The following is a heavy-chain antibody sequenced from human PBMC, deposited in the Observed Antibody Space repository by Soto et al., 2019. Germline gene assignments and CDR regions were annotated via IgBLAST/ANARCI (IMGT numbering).Heavy chain of an antibody. V-gene: IGHV4-59*12. D-gene: IGHD5-12*01. CDR3: ARSGRGGYDSFDY. Sequence: SETLSLTCTFSGGSIXTYYWTWIRQHPGKGLEWIGYINYSGSTNYNPSLKSRVTISVDTSKNQFSLKLSSVTAADTAVYYCARSGRGGYDSFDYWGQGTLVTVSS. J-gene: IGHJ4*02. CDR2: INYSGST. CDR1: GGSIXTYY.